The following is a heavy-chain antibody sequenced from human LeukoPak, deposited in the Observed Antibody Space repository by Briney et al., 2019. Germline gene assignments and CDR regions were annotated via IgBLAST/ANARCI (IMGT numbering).Heavy chain of an antibody. D-gene: IGHD6-19*01. CDR1: GFTFSSYA. Sequence: GGSLRLSCAASGFTFSSYAMHWVRQAPGKGLEWVALISYDGSNRYYADSVKGRFTISRDNSKNTLYLQMNSLRAEDTAVYYCAKDKVRGWYNYYYYMDVWGKGTTVTVSS. J-gene: IGHJ6*03. CDR3: AKDKVRGWYNYYYYMDV. CDR2: ISYDGSNR. V-gene: IGHV3-30*18.